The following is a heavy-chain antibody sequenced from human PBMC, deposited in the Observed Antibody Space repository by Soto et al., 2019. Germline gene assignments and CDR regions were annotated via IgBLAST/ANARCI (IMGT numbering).Heavy chain of an antibody. CDR2: IYYSGNT. D-gene: IGHD3-10*01. V-gene: IGHV4-28*01. Sequence: QVQLQESGPGLVKPSDTLSLTCAVSGYSISNTNWWGWIRQPPGKGLEWIGYIYYSGNTYYNPSLKSRVPMTXXTXKXXFYLKLSSVTAVATAVYYCARLGDSSGNHAYWFDPWGQGTLVTVSS. J-gene: IGHJ5*02. CDR1: GYSISNTNW. CDR3: ARLGDSSGNHAYWFDP.